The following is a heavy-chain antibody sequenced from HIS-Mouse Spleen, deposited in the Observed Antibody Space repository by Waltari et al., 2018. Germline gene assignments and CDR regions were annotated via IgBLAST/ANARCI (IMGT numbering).Heavy chain of an antibody. CDR2: IDWDDDK. J-gene: IGHJ4*02. CDR1: GFSLSTSGMC. V-gene: IGHV2-70*15. Sequence: QVTLRESGPALVKPTQTLTLTCTFSGFSLSTSGMCVSWIRQPPGKALEWLARIDWDDDKYYSTSLNTRLTISKDTTKNQLVLTMTNMYPVNTATYYCARIAEGYSSCWYAFDYWGQGTLVTVSS. CDR3: ARIAEGYSSCWYAFDY. D-gene: IGHD6-19*01.